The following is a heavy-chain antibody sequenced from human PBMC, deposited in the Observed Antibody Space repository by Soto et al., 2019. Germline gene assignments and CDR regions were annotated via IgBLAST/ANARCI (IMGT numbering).Heavy chain of an antibody. Sequence: ASVKVSCKASEYTFTSYAMHWVRQAPGQRLEWMGWINAGNGNTKYSQKFQGRVTITRDTSASTAYMELSSLRSEDTAVYYCARAPVKAVALDYWGQGTLVTVSS. CDR1: EYTFTSYA. V-gene: IGHV1-3*01. CDR2: INAGNGNT. D-gene: IGHD6-19*01. CDR3: ARAPVKAVALDY. J-gene: IGHJ4*02.